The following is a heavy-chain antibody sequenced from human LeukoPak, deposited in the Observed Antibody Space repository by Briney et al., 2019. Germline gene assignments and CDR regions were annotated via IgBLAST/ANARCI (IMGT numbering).Heavy chain of an antibody. CDR2: INHSGGT. CDR1: GGSFSGYY. J-gene: IGHJ6*02. V-gene: IGHV4-34*01. Sequence: SETLSLTCAVYGGSFSGYYWSWIRQPPGKGLEWIGEINHSGGTNYNPSLKSRVTISVDTSKNQFSLKLSSVTAADTAVYYCARRRGPYYYYGMDVWGQGTTVTVSS. CDR3: ARRRGPYYYYGMDV.